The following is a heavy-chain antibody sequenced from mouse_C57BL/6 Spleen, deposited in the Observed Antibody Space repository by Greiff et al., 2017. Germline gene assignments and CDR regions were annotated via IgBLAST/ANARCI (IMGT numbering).Heavy chain of an antibody. J-gene: IGHJ1*03. D-gene: IGHD2-14*01. CDR3: ARYEVLRGV. Sequence: QVQLQQSGPELVKPGASVKISCKASGYAFSSSWMNWVKQRPGKGLAWIGRIYPGAGDTNYNGKFKGKATLTADKSSSTAYLQLRSLTSADSAVYFCARYEVLRGVGGTGTTGTVSS. CDR1: GYAFSSSW. V-gene: IGHV1-82*01. CDR2: IYPGAGDT.